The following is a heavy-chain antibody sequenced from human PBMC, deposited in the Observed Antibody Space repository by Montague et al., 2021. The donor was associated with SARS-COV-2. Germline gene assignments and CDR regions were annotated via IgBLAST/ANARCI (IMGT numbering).Heavy chain of an antibody. V-gene: IGHV3-9*01. D-gene: IGHD6-6*01. CDR3: AKSDSSSPYFDY. Sequence: RLSWSASGFTFGDYAMHWVRQAPGKGLEWVSGISWNSGSIGYADSVKGRFTISRDNAKNSLYLQMNSLRAEDTALYYCAKSDSSSPYFDYWGQGTLVTVSS. CDR1: GFTFGDYA. J-gene: IGHJ4*02. CDR2: ISWNSGSI.